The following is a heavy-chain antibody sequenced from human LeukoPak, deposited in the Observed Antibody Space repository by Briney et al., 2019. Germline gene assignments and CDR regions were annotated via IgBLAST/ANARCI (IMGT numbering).Heavy chain of an antibody. CDR3: AREMRYCSGGDCHKGGNWFDP. V-gene: IGHV1-18*01. D-gene: IGHD2-15*01. CDR1: GYTFTNYYG. J-gene: IGHJ5*02. Sequence: SVKVSCKASGYTFTNYYGITWVRQAPGQGLEWMGWVSAYNGKTNYAQKVQGRVTMTTDRSTGTAYMELRSLRSDDTAVYYCAREMRYCSGGDCHKGGNWFDPWGQGTLVTVSS. CDR2: VSAYNGKT.